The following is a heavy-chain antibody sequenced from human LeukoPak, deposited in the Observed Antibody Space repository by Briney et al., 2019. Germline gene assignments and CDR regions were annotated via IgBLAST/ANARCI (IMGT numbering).Heavy chain of an antibody. CDR3: ARGPKAAGGYNFDF. D-gene: IGHD6-13*01. CDR1: GGSISSSSYY. V-gene: IGHV4-61*02. J-gene: IGHJ4*02. CDR2: IYTSGST. Sequence: PSETLSLTCTVSGGSISSSSYYWSRIRQPDGKGLEWIGRIYTSGSTNYNPSLKSRVTMSVDTSKNQFSLRLSSLTAADTAVYYCARGPKAAGGYNFDFWGQGTLVTVSS.